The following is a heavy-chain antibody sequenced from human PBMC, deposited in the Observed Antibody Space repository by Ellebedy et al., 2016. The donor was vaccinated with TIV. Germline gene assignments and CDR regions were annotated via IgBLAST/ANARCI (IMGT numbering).Heavy chain of an antibody. Sequence: GESLKISXAASGFTFSSYWMSWVRQAPGKGLEWVANIKQDGSEKYYVDSVKGRFTISRDNAKNSLYLQMNSLRADDTAVYYCARVRGWQHFDYWGQGTLVTVSS. V-gene: IGHV3-7*01. D-gene: IGHD6-19*01. CDR2: IKQDGSEK. CDR3: ARVRGWQHFDY. CDR1: GFTFSSYW. J-gene: IGHJ4*02.